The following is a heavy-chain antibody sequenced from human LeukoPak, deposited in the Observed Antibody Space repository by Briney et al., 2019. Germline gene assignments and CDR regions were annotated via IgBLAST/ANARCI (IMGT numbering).Heavy chain of an antibody. CDR1: GFTFSSYW. D-gene: IGHD2-2*01. J-gene: IGHJ6*02. Sequence: GGSLRLSCAASGFTFSSYWMSWVRQAPGKGLEWVANIKQDGSEKYYVDSVKGRFTISRDNAKNSLYLQMYSLRAEDTAVYYCARKKYCSSTSCYLDYYYYYGMDVWGQGTTVTVSS. CDR2: IKQDGSEK. V-gene: IGHV3-7*01. CDR3: ARKKYCSSTSCYLDYYYYYGMDV.